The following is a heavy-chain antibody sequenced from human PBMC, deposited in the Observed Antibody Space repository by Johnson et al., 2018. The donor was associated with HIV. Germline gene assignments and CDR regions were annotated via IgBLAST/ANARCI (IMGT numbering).Heavy chain of an antibody. J-gene: IGHJ3*02. Sequence: QVQLVESGGGVVQPGRSLRLSCVGSAFTFSSYAMHWVRQAPGKGLEWVAVISYDGSNKFYADSVKGRFTISRDNSKNTLSLQMNSLRAEDTAVYYCAKDAPQEKAFDIWGQGTMVTVSS. V-gene: IGHV3-30-3*01. CDR1: AFTFSSYA. D-gene: IGHD5-24*01. CDR3: AKDAPQEKAFDI. CDR2: ISYDGSNK.